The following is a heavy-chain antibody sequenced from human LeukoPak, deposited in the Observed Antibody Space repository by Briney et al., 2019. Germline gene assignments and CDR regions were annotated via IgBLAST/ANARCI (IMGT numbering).Heavy chain of an antibody. J-gene: IGHJ3*02. V-gene: IGHV3-15*01. Sequence: GGSLRLSCAASGFTFSNSWMSWVRQAPGKGLEWVGGIKSKTDGGTTDYAAPVKGRFTISRDDSKNTLYLQMNSLKTEDTAVYYCTTDLFLLGAFDIWGQGTMVTVSS. CDR1: GFTFSNSW. CDR3: TTDLFLLGAFDI. D-gene: IGHD1-26*01. CDR2: IKSKTDGGTT.